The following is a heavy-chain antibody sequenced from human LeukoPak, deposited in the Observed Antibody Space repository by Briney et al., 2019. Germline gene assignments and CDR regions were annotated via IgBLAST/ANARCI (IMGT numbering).Heavy chain of an antibody. CDR2: INHSGST. J-gene: IGHJ3*02. Sequence: SETLSLTCAAYGGSFSGYYWSWIRQPPGKGLEWIGEINHSGSTNYNPSLKSRVTISVDTSKNQFSLKLSSVTAADTAVYYCARGLDGITIFGVVITDAFDIWGQGTMVTVSS. V-gene: IGHV4-34*01. D-gene: IGHD3-3*01. CDR1: GGSFSGYY. CDR3: ARGLDGITIFGVVITDAFDI.